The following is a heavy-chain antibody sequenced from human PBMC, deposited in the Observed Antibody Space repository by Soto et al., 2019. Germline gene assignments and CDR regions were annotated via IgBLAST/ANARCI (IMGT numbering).Heavy chain of an antibody. CDR3: AKESVWYGGQYFHH. CDR1: GFPFRYYA. V-gene: IGHV3-23*01. Sequence: LRLSCSASGFPFRYYAMNWVRQAPGKGLQWVAGVSSAGGKTDYADSVEGRFTISRDNSKNILYLQMDSLRADDTAVYYCAKESVWYGGQYFHHWGQGTLVTVSS. J-gene: IGHJ1*01. CDR2: VSSAGGKT. D-gene: IGHD3-10*01.